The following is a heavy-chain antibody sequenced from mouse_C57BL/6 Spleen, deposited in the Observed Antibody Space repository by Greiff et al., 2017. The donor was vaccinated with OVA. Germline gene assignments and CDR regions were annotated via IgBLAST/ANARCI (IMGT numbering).Heavy chain of an antibody. CDR3: AREGGSDY. V-gene: IGHV1-82*01. CDR1: GYAFSSSW. D-gene: IGHD1-3*01. CDR2: IYPGDGDT. J-gene: IGHJ2*01. Sequence: VQLQESGPELVKPGASEKISCKASGYAFSSSWMNWVKQRPGKGLEWIGRIYPGDGDTNYNGKFKGKATLTADKSSSTAYMQLSSLTSEDSAVYFCAREGGSDYWGQGTTLTVSS.